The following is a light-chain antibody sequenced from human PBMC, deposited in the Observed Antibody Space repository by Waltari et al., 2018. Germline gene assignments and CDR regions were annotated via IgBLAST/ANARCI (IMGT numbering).Light chain of an antibody. CDR2: KAS. V-gene: IGKV1-5*03. Sequence: TGRASQSVNRWLAWDQQKPGEGPKLLISKASALQNGVAPRFSGGGSGTEFTLTISNLQPDDSSTYYCQQYEAFPVTFGQGTKVEIK. CDR1: QSVNRW. CDR3: QQYEAFPVT. J-gene: IGKJ1*01.